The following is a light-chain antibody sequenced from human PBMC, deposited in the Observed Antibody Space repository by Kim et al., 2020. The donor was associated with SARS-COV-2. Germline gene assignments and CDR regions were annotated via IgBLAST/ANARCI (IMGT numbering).Light chain of an antibody. CDR2: GKN. V-gene: IGLV3-19*01. J-gene: IGLJ2*01. Sequence: AWGQTVRITCQVDSLRSYYANWYQQKPGQAPVIVIYGKNNRPSGIPDRFSGSSSGNTASLTSTGAQAEDEADYYCNSRDSSGNHVVFGGGTQLTVL. CDR3: NSRDSSGNHVV. CDR1: SLRSYY.